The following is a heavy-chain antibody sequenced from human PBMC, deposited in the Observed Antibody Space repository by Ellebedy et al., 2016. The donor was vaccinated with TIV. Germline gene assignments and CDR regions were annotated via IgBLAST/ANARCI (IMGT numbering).Heavy chain of an antibody. D-gene: IGHD1-14*01. CDR2: MSPKNSNT. J-gene: IGHJ4*02. Sequence: AASVKVSCKASGYTFNTYDINWVRQAPGQGPEWMGWMSPKNSNTDYAQKFQGRVTMTRDTSISTAYMELNSLRPDDTAAYYCGRGVDRGIDYWGQGTLVTVSS. CDR1: GYTFNTYD. V-gene: IGHV1-8*01. CDR3: GRGVDRGIDY.